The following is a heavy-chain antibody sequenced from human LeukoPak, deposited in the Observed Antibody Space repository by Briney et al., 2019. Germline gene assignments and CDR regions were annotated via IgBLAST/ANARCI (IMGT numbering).Heavy chain of an antibody. J-gene: IGHJ3*02. CDR2: IYTSGST. CDR3: ARGKNHDFWSGYLKGDAFDI. V-gene: IGHV4-4*07. CDR1: GGSISSYY. D-gene: IGHD3-3*01. Sequence: SETLSLTCTVSGGSISSYYWSWIRQPAGKGLEWIGRIYTSGSTNYNPSLKSRVTMSVDTSKNQFSLKLSPVTAADTAVYYCARGKNHDFWSGYLKGDAFDIWGQGTMVTVSS.